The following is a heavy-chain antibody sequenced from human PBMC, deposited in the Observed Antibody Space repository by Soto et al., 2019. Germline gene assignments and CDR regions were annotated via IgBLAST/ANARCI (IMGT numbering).Heavy chain of an antibody. V-gene: IGHV3-74*01. J-gene: IGHJ4*02. CDR2: INSDGSST. CDR3: TRVPPGNSYVEY. D-gene: IGHD3-16*01. CDR1: GYTFSTYW. Sequence: GGSLRLSCAASGYTFSTYWMHWVRQAPGKGLVWVSRINSDGSSTSYADSVKGRFTISRDNAKNTLYLQMNSLRAEDTAVYYCTRVPPGNSYVEYWGQGTLVTVSS.